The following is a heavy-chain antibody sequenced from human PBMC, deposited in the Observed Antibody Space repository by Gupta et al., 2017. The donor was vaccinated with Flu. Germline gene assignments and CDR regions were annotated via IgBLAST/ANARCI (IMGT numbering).Heavy chain of an antibody. CDR3: ARERFCRTASCYRWFDP. CDR1: GYTFTDYS. Sequence: AQLLQSGTDVNEPGASLKLPCQASGYTFTDYSRPWVRQAPGQGLEWGRGGNPHSGNTNFDEKLQYRLTLARDTSISTAYKELTRLRSDDTAVYYGARERFCRTASCYRWFDPWGHGT. J-gene: IGHJ5*02. V-gene: IGHV1-2*02. CDR2: GNPHSGNT. D-gene: IGHD2-2*02.